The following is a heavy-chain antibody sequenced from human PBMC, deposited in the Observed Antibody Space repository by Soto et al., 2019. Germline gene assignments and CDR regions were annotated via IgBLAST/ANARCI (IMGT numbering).Heavy chain of an antibody. V-gene: IGHV4-31*03. D-gene: IGHD1-20*01. CDR2: IYYSGSA. CDR3: ARQITGYYFDY. CDR1: GATISSGGFF. Sequence: PSETLSLTCTVSGATISSGGFFWTWMRQHPGEGLEWIGYIYYSGSAYYNPSLKSRVTMSLDTSKNQFTLKLSSVTAADTAVYYCARQITGYYFDYWGQGTLVTVSS. J-gene: IGHJ4*02.